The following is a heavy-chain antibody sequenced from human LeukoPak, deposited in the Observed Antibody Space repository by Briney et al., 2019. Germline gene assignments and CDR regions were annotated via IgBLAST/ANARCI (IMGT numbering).Heavy chain of an antibody. V-gene: IGHV1-69*05. CDR2: IIPIFGTA. CDR1: GGTFSSYA. D-gene: IGHD3-3*01. Sequence: SVKASCKASGGTFSSYAISWVRQAPGQGLEWMGGIIPIFGTANYAQKFQGRVTMTRDTSTSTVYMELSSLRSEDTAVYYCARSETRFLEWLKGAAFDIWGQGTMVTVSS. CDR3: ARSETRFLEWLKGAAFDI. J-gene: IGHJ3*02.